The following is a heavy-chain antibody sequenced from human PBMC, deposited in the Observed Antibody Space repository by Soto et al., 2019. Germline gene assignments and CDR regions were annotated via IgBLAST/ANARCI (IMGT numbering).Heavy chain of an antibody. J-gene: IGHJ6*02. CDR3: AKGRITIFGVVPSGGMDV. CDR2: ISYDGSNK. Sequence: QVQLVESGGGVVQPGRSLRLSCAASGFTFSSYGMHWVRQAPGKGLEWVAVISYDGSNKYYADSVKGRFTISRDNSKNTLYLQMNSLGAEDTAVYYCAKGRITIFGVVPSGGMDVWGQGTTVTVSS. V-gene: IGHV3-30*18. CDR1: GFTFSSYG. D-gene: IGHD3-3*01.